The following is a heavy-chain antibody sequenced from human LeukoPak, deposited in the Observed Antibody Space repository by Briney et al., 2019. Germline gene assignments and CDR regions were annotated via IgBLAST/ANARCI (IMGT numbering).Heavy chain of an antibody. Sequence: ASVKVSCKASGGTFSSYAISWVRQAPGQGLEWMGRIIPILGIANYAQKFQGRVTITADKSTSTAYMELSSLRSEDTAVYYCARGHLDDYYDSSQGEDYWGQGTLVTVSS. D-gene: IGHD3-22*01. V-gene: IGHV1-69*04. CDR3: ARGHLDDYYDSSQGEDY. CDR2: IIPILGIA. J-gene: IGHJ4*02. CDR1: GGTFSSYA.